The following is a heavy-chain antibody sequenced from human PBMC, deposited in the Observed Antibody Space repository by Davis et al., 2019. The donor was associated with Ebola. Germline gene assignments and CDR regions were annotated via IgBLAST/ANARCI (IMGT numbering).Heavy chain of an antibody. Sequence: GGSLRLSCAASGFTFSSYAMSWVRQAPGKGLEWVSYISSNSSTIYYADSVKGRFTISRDNAKNSLYLQMNSLRAEDRAVYYCARDLFQSYCSGGSCYLYYYYGMDVWGKGTTVTVSS. D-gene: IGHD2-15*01. CDR2: ISSNSSTI. CDR1: GFTFSSYA. V-gene: IGHV3-48*04. J-gene: IGHJ6*04. CDR3: ARDLFQSYCSGGSCYLYYYYGMDV.